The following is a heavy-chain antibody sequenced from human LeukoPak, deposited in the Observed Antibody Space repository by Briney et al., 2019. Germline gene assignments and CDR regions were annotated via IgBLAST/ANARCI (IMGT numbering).Heavy chain of an antibody. CDR2: IYTGGAT. D-gene: IGHD6-19*01. V-gene: IGHV4-59*01. J-gene: IGHJ5*02. CDR3: ARDLSGRYGGWIDL. CDR1: GDSINNFY. Sequence: PSETLSLTCTVSGDSINNFYWSWIRQPPGKGLEWIGYIYTGGATNYNPSLKSRVTISVDTSKNQFSLKLSSVTAADTAVYYCARDLSGRYGGWIDLWGQGTLVTVSS.